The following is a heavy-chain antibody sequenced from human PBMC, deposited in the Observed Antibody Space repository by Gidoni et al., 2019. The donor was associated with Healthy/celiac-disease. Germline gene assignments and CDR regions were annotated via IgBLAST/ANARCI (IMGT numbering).Heavy chain of an antibody. V-gene: IGHV4-39*01. D-gene: IGHD3-22*01. CDR1: GGSISSSSYY. CDR2: IYYSGST. CDR3: ARLSPHGSGYLVAFDI. J-gene: IGHJ3*02. Sequence: QLQLQESGPGLVKPSETLSLTCTVSGGSISSSSYYWGWIRQPPGKGLEWIGSIYYSGSTYYNPSLKSRVTISVDTSKNQFSLKLSSVTAADTAVYYCARLSPHGSGYLVAFDIWGQGTMVTVSS.